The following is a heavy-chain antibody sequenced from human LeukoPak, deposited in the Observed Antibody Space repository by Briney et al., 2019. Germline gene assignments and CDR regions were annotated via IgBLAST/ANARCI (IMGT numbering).Heavy chain of an antibody. CDR1: GFTFSDYY. J-gene: IGHJ4*02. D-gene: IGHD2-21*01. CDR2: ISSSGSTI. CDR3: AGLEIATPYFDY. V-gene: IGHV3-11*04. Sequence: GGSLRLSCAASGFTFSDYYMSWIRQAPGKGLEWVSYISSSGSTIYYADSGKGRFTISRDNAKNSLYLQMNSLRAEDKDVYYCAGLEIATPYFDYWGQGNLVTVSS.